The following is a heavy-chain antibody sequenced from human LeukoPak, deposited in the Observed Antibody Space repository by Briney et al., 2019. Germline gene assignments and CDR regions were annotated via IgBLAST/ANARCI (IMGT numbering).Heavy chain of an antibody. D-gene: IGHD3-22*01. V-gene: IGHV3-66*01. CDR2: IYSGGST. J-gene: IGHJ4*02. CDR3: YSMIVVEIRVINDY. Sequence: QPGGSLRLSCAVSGFTVSSNYMSWVRQAPGKGLEWVSVIYSGGSTYYADPVKGRFTISRDNSKNTLYLQMNSLRAEDTAVYYCYSMIVVEIRVINDYWGQGTLVTVSS. CDR1: GFTVSSNY.